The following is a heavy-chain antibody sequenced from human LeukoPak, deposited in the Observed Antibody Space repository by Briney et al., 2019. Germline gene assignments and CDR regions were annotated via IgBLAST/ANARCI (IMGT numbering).Heavy chain of an antibody. J-gene: IGHJ5*02. CDR3: AKAPTSMVRGVMNWFDP. Sequence: GGSLRLSCAASGFTFEDYAMHWVRQAPGKGLEWVSGISWNSGSIGYADSVKGRFTISRDNAKNSLYLQMNSLRAEDTALYYCAKAPTSMVRGVMNWFDPWGRGTLVTGSS. D-gene: IGHD3-10*01. CDR2: ISWNSGSI. CDR1: GFTFEDYA. V-gene: IGHV3-9*01.